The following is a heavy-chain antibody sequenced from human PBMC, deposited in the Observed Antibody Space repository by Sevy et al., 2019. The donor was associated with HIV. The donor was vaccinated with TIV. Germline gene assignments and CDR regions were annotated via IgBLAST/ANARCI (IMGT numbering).Heavy chain of an antibody. CDR2: IYPGDSDT. CDR3: ASLFDFWGGYSPAVDY. V-gene: IGHV5-51*01. Sequence: GESLKISCKGSGYSFTSYWIGWVRQMPGKGLEWMGIIYPGDSDTRYSPSFQGQVTISADKSISTAYLQWSSLKASDTAMYYCASLFDFWGGYSPAVDYWGQGTLVTVSS. J-gene: IGHJ4*02. CDR1: GYSFTSYW. D-gene: IGHD3-3*01.